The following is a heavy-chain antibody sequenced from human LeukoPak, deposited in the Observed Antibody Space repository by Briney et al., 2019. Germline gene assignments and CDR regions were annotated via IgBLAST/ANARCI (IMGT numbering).Heavy chain of an antibody. CDR3: ARHGDYCFDT. J-gene: IGHJ4*02. CDR1: GGSFSDYY. D-gene: IGHD7-27*01. CDR2: IYHSGGA. V-gene: IGHV4-34*01. Sequence: SETLSLTCAVYGGSFSDYYWSWIRQPPGKGLEWIGQIYHSGGANYNPSLRSRVTISIDTSKNQLSLRLSSVTAADTAVYYCARHGDYCFDTWGQGTLVTVSS.